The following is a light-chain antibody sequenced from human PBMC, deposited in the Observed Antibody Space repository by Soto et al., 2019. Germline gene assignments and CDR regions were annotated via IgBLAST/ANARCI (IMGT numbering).Light chain of an antibody. CDR3: CSYAGSSTFGVV. J-gene: IGLJ2*01. CDR1: SSDVGSYNL. V-gene: IGLV2-23*03. Sequence: QSALTQPASVSGSPGQSITISCTGTSSDVGSYNLVSWYQQHPGKAPKLMIYEGSKRPSGVSNRFSGSKSGNTASLKISGLQAEDEADYYCCSYAGSSTFGVVFGGGTKVTVL. CDR2: EGS.